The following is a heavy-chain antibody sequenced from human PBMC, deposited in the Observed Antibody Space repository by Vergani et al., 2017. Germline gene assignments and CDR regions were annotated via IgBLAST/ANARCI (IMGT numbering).Heavy chain of an antibody. CDR3: AKELVDLYFDP. V-gene: IGHV3-30-3*01. J-gene: IGHJ2*01. CDR2: LSYDGSNK. CDR1: GFTFSSYA. Sequence: QVQLVESGGGVVQPGRSLRLSCAASGFTFSSYAMHWVRQAPGKGLECVAVLSYDGSNKYYADSVKGRFTISRDNSKNTLYLQMNSLRAEDTAVYYCAKELVDLYFDPWGRGTLVTVSS.